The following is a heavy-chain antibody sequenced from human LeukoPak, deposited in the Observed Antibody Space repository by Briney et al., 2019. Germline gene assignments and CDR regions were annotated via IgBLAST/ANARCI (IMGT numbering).Heavy chain of an antibody. Sequence: GGSLRLSCTASGFTFSDYSMNWVRQAPGKGLEWVASISSSSSFTFFVDSLRGQFTISRDNAKNSLYLQMNSLSADDTAVYYCARDGFLGALLLPLDYWGQGTLVTVSS. CDR3: ARDGFLGALLLPLDY. D-gene: IGHD3-3*01. V-gene: IGHV3-21*01. J-gene: IGHJ4*02. CDR2: ISSSSSFT. CDR1: GFTFSDYS.